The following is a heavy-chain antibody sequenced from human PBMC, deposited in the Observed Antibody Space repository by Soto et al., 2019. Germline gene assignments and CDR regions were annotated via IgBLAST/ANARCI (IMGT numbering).Heavy chain of an antibody. V-gene: IGHV4-34*01. CDR2: INHSGST. CDR1: GGSFSGYY. D-gene: IGHD1-26*01. Sequence: QVQLQQWGAGLLEPSETLSLTCAVYGGSFSGYYWSWIRQPPGKGLEWIGEINHSGSTNYNPSLKSRVTISVDTSKNQFSLKLSSVTAADTAVYYCARERGGSYYVDYWGQGTLVTVSS. CDR3: ARERGGSYYVDY. J-gene: IGHJ4*02.